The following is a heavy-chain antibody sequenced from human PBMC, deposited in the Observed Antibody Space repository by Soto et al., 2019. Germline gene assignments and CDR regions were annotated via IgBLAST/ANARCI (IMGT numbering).Heavy chain of an antibody. D-gene: IGHD2-15*01. CDR2: IHYSGST. CDR3: GSGGWSLAY. V-gene: IGHV4-59*11. CDR1: GGSIISHH. J-gene: IGHJ4*02. Sequence: SETLSLTCSVSGGSIISHHWSWIRQPPGKGLEWIGYIHYSGSTDYNPSLKSRLTISVDTSKKQFSLKLTSVTAAGTAVYYCGSGGWSLAYWGQVTLVTVSS.